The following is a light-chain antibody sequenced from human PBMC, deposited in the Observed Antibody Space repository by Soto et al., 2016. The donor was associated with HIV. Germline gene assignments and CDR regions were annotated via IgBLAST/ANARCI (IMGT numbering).Light chain of an antibody. CDR1: QSINKW. V-gene: IGKV1-5*03. Sequence: DIRMTQSPSTLSASLGDRVTITCRASQSINKWLAWYQQKPGKAPNLLIYKASTSQSGVPSTFSGSGSGTEFTLIISSLQPDDFATYYCQQYNSYPWTFGQGTEVEIK. CDR3: QQYNSYPWT. CDR2: KAS. J-gene: IGKJ1*01.